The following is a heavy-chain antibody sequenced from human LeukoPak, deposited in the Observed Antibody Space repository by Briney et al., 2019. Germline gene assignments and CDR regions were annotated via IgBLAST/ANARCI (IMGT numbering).Heavy chain of an antibody. D-gene: IGHD3-22*01. CDR2: IDPHSGGT. Sequence: GASVKVSCKASGYTFSDYYMHWVRQAPGQGLEWMGWIDPHSGGTNYAQNFQGRVTMTRDTSISTAYMELSRLRSDDTAVYYCAREYYDSSGRKHGIDIWGQGTMVTVSS. J-gene: IGHJ3*02. CDR1: GYTFSDYY. V-gene: IGHV1-2*02. CDR3: AREYYDSSGRKHGIDI.